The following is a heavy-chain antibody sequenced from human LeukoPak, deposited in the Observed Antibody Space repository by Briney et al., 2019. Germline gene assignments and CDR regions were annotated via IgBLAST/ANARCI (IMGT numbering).Heavy chain of an antibody. Sequence: GGSLRLSCAASGFTFSNYWMHWVRQAPGKGLVWVSRINSDGGTASYADSVKGRFTISRDNAKNTLYLQMNSLRAEDTAVYYCARVFFVSGDYDGPYDYWGQGTLVTVSS. J-gene: IGHJ4*02. CDR2: INSDGGTA. V-gene: IGHV3-74*01. CDR3: ARVFFVSGDYDGPYDY. CDR1: GFTFSNYW. D-gene: IGHD4-17*01.